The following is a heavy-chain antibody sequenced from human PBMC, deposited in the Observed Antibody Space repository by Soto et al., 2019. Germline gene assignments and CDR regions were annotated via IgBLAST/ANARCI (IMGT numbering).Heavy chain of an antibody. CDR3: AKEVSPRAGYYYDMDV. V-gene: IGHV3-9*01. J-gene: IGHJ6*02. CDR1: GFTFDDYA. Sequence: ESGGGLVQPGRSLRLSCAASGFTFDDYAMHWVRQAPGKGLEWVSGISWNSGSIGYADSVKGRFTISRDNAKNSLYLQMNSLRAEHTALYYCAKEVSPRAGYYYDMDVWGQGTTVTVSS. CDR2: ISWNSGSI.